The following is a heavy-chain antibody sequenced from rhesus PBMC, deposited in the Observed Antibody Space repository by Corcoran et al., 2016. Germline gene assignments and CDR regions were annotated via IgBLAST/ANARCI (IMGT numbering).Heavy chain of an antibody. V-gene: IGHV4-173*01. CDR3: ARGCSYRGCPLVHIDY. Sequence: QLQLQESGPGLVKPSETLSLTCAVSGDSNSNNHWVWTPQPPGKGREWIGRIVGGAGNTDYNPSLRSRVTISTDTSQNQFSLKVNSVIAADTAVYYCARGCSYRGCPLVHIDYWGQGVLVTVSS. J-gene: IGHJ4*01. CDR1: GDSNSNNH. D-gene: IGHD2-33*01. CDR2: IVGGAGNT.